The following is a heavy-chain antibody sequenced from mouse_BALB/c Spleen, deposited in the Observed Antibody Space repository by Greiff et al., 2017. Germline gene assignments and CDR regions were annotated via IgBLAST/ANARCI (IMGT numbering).Heavy chain of an antibody. Sequence: EVKLMESGGGLVKPGGSLKLSCAASGFTFSSYAMSWVRQSPEKRLEWVAEISSGGSYTYYPDTVTGRFTISRDNAKNTLYLEMSSLRSEDTAMYYCARASYYYGSSSRYFDVWGAGTTVTVSS. J-gene: IGHJ1*01. CDR1: GFTFSSYA. CDR2: ISSGGSYT. V-gene: IGHV5-9-4*01. D-gene: IGHD1-1*01. CDR3: ARASYYYGSSSRYFDV.